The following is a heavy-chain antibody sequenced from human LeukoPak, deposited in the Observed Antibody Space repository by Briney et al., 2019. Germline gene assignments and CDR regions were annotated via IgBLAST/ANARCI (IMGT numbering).Heavy chain of an antibody. CDR3: ARHGGSYFYY. D-gene: IGHD1-26*01. J-gene: IGHJ4*02. CDR2: IYYSGTT. CDR1: GGSISSYY. V-gene: IGHV4-59*08. Sequence: SETLSLTCTVSGGSISSYYWSWIRQAPGKGLEWIGYIYYSGTTKYNPSLMGRVSISVDTSKNQFSLRLSSVAAAATAVYYCARHGGSYFYYWGQGTLVTVSS.